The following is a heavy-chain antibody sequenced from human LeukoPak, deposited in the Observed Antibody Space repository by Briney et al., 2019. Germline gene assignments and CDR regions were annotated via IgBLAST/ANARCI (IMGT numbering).Heavy chain of an antibody. CDR3: AKESPHAKELNYAPVPGWPPFDI. V-gene: IGHV1-46*01. CDR1: GYTFTSYY. D-gene: IGHD1-7*01. J-gene: IGHJ3*02. Sequence: ASVKVSCKASGYTFTSYYMHWVRQAPGQGLEWMGIINPSGGSTSYAQKFQGRVTMTRDTSTSTVYMELSSLRSEDTAVYYCAKESPHAKELNYAPVPGWPPFDIWGQGTMVTVSS. CDR2: INPSGGST.